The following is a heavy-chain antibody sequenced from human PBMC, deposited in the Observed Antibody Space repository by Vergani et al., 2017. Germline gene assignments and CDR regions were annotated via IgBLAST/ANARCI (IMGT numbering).Heavy chain of an antibody. Sequence: QVQLQQWGAGLLKPSETLSLTCAVYGGSFSGYYWSWIRQPPGTGLEWMGEINHSGSTNYNPSRKSRVTISVDTSKNQFSLKLSSVTAADTAVYYCARVEGRKYYYDSSGYVFDYWGQGTLVTVSS. J-gene: IGHJ4*02. D-gene: IGHD3-22*01. CDR3: ARVEGRKYYYDSSGYVFDY. CDR1: GGSFSGYY. V-gene: IGHV4-34*01. CDR2: INHSGST.